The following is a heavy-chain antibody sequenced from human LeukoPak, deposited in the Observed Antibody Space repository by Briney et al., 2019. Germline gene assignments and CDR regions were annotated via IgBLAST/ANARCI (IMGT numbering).Heavy chain of an antibody. Sequence: SVKVSCKASGVSFSDYALNWVRQAPGQGLEWMGVFIPILDTANSTQKFQGRLTITADKSTNTVYMELSSLRFDDTAVYFCAGIPVFGVVLHQEPVWGKGTTVTVSS. CDR2: FIPILDTA. D-gene: IGHD3-3*01. J-gene: IGHJ6*03. CDR1: GVSFSDYA. CDR3: AGIPVFGVVLHQEPV. V-gene: IGHV1-69*10.